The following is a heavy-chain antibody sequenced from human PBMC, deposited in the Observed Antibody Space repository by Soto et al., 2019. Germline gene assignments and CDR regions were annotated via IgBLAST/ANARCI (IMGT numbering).Heavy chain of an antibody. V-gene: IGHV2-5*02. CDR1: GFSLSTTVVG. J-gene: IGHJ4*02. Sequence: ITLKESGPTLVRPTQTLTLTCTFAGFSLSTTVVGVGWIRQPPGKALEWLALIYWDDDKRYSPSLKSRLTITKDTTKIELILTITNMDPVDTATYFSLQRLRDYGLVRERAIYFDPRGQGTLVTVSS. CDR3: LQRLRDYGLVRERAIYFDP. D-gene: IGHD3-10*01. CDR2: IYWDDDK.